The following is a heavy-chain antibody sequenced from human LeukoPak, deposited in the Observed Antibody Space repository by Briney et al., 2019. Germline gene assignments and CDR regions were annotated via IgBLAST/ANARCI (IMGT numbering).Heavy chain of an antibody. J-gene: IGHJ5*02. CDR3: ARVGILSSRPGWFDP. Sequence: SETLSLTCTVSGDSISSGDYYWSWIRQPAGKGLEWIGRISSSGSTNYNPSLKSRVTISVDTSKNQFSLKLSSVTAADTAVYYCARVGILSSRPGWFDPWGQGTLVTVSS. CDR2: ISSSGST. D-gene: IGHD3-10*01. V-gene: IGHV4-61*02. CDR1: GDSISSGDYY.